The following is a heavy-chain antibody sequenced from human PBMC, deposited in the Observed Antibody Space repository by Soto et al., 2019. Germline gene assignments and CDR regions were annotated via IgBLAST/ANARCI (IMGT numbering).Heavy chain of an antibody. CDR3: AREGEYSYGFRY. D-gene: IGHD5-18*01. J-gene: IGHJ4*02. Sequence: ASVKVSCKASGYTFTGYYMHWVRQAPGQGLEWMGWINPNSGGTNCAQKFQGRVTMTRDTSISTAYMELSRLRSDDTAVYYCAREGEYSYGFRYWGQGTLVTVSS. CDR1: GYTFTGYY. CDR2: INPNSGGT. V-gene: IGHV1-2*02.